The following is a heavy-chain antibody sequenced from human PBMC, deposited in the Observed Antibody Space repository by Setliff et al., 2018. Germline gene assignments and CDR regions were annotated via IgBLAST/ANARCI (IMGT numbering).Heavy chain of an antibody. CDR3: ARGPSPTVTPSRLIYFYHMDV. CDR1: GDPFNAYG. D-gene: IGHD4-17*01. CDR2: IIPVLGMT. J-gene: IGHJ6*03. V-gene: IGHV1-69*10. Sequence: SVKVSCKASGDPFNAYGVSWVRQAPGQGLEWMGAIIPVLGMTDYAQKFQGRLTITADQSTTTVYMELSSLRFYDTALYYCARGPSPTVTPSRLIYFYHMDVWGTGTTVTVSS.